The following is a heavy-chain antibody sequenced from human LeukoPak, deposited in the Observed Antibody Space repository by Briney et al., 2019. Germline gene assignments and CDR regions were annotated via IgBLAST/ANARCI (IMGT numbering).Heavy chain of an antibody. V-gene: IGHV4-59*08. CDR2: IYYSGST. J-gene: IGHJ5*02. CDR1: GGSISSYY. Sequence: SETLSLTCTVSGGSISSYYWSWIRQPPGKGLEWIGYIYYSGSTNYNPSLKSRGTISVDTSKNQFSLKLSSVTAADTAVYYCARLIGLQSSPRGEKVAATPPGFDPWGQGTLVTVSS. D-gene: IGHD2-15*01. CDR3: ARLIGLQSSPRGEKVAATPPGFDP.